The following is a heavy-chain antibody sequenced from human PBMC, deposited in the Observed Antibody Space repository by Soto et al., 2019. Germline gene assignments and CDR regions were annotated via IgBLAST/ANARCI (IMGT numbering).Heavy chain of an antibody. Sequence: TSETLSLTCAVSGGSISSGGYSWSWIRQPPGKGLEWIGNIYHSGSTYYNPSLKSRVTISVDRSKNQFSLQLSSVTAADTAVYYCARDRYGSGYGMDAWGQGTTVTVS. CDR3: ARDRYGSGYGMDA. D-gene: IGHD3-10*01. CDR2: IYHSGST. CDR1: GGSISSGGYS. V-gene: IGHV4-30-2*01. J-gene: IGHJ6*02.